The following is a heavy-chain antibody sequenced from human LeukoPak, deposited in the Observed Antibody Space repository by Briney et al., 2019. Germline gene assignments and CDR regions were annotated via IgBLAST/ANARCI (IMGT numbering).Heavy chain of an antibody. J-gene: IGHJ5*02. V-gene: IGHV4-59*05. D-gene: IGHD6-19*01. CDR2: IYYSGST. Sequence: SETLSLTCGVSGGSISSYYWAWIRQAPGKGLEWIGSIYYSGSTYYNPSLKSRVTISVDTSKNQFSLKLSSVTAADTAVYYCARGIAVAPWNWFDPWGQGTLVTVSS. CDR1: GGSISSYY. CDR3: ARGIAVAPWNWFDP.